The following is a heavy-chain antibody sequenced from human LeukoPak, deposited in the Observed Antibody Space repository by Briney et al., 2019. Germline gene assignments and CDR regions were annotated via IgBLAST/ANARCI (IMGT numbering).Heavy chain of an antibody. CDR2: IYPGDSDT. D-gene: IGHD5-18*01. V-gene: IGHV5-51*01. J-gene: IGHJ5*02. CDR1: GYSFTSYW. CDR3: ARRGYSYGKNWFDP. Sequence: GESLKISCKGSGYSFTSYWIGGVRQMRGKGLEWLGIIYPGDSDTRYSPSFQGQVTISADKSISTAYLQWSSLKASDTAMYYCARRGYSYGKNWFDPWGQGTLVTVSS.